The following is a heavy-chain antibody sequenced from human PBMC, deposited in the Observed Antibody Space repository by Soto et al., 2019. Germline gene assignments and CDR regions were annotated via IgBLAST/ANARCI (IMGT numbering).Heavy chain of an antibody. CDR3: TMGFCTSSTCHWDDAFET. CDR2: IKSKSANGIL. Sequence: EVQLVESGGGLVEPGGSLRLSCEGSGFTFSNTWITWVRQAPGKGREWVARIKSKSANGILDYAALVEGRFTISRDDSKTTAYLQMNSLKTEDTALYYCTMGFCTSSTCHWDDAFETWGQGTKVTVSS. J-gene: IGHJ3*02. V-gene: IGHV3-15*01. D-gene: IGHD2-2*01. CDR1: GFTFSNTW.